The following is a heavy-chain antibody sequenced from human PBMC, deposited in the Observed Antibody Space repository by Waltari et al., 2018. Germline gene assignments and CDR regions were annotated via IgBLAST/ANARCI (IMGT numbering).Heavy chain of an antibody. D-gene: IGHD4-17*01. CDR2: ISGSGGNT. CDR3: AKDPRDRTTVTTYDP. CDR1: GFTFSSYA. Sequence: EVQLVESGGGLVQPGGSLRLSCAASGFTFSSYAMSWVRQASGKGLEWVSAISGSGGNTYYADSVKGRFTISRDNSKNTLYLQMNSLRAEDTAVYYCAKDPRDRTTVTTYDPWGQGTLVTVPS. V-gene: IGHV3-23*04. J-gene: IGHJ5*02.